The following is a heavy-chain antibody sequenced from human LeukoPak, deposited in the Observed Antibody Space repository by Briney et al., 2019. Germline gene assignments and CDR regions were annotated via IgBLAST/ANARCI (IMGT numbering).Heavy chain of an antibody. CDR2: IVVGSGNR. Sequence: SVKVSCKASGFTFTRSTVQWARQARGQRLEWIGWIVVGSGNRNDAQEFHERVTITRDMSTSTAYMELSSLRSEDTAVYYCAADVDYVWGSYRDFDYWGQGTLVTVSS. J-gene: IGHJ4*02. D-gene: IGHD3-16*02. CDR1: GFTFTRST. V-gene: IGHV1-58*01. CDR3: AADVDYVWGSYRDFDY.